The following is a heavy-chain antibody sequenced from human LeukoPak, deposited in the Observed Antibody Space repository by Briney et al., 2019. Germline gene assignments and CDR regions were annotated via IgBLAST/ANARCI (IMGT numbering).Heavy chain of an antibody. D-gene: IGHD6-13*01. J-gene: IGHJ6*02. CDR2: IYYSGST. CDR1: GGSISSSSYY. V-gene: IGHV4-39*01. CDR3: ARHNPPFGSSSWKYYYYYGMDV. Sequence: PSETLSLTCTVSGGSISSSSYYWGWIRQPPGKGLEWIGSIYYSGSTYYNPSLRSRVTISVDTSKNQFSLKLSSVTAGDTAVYYCARHNPPFGSSSWKYYYYYGMDVWGQGTTVTVSS.